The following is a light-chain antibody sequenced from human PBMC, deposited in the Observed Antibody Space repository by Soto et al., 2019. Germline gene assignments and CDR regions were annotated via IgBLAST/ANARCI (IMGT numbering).Light chain of an antibody. J-gene: IGLJ1*01. CDR3: SSYTSSSTLV. V-gene: IGLV2-14*01. CDR1: SSDVGGYNY. Sequence: QSALTQPASASGSPGQTITISCTGTSSDVGGYNYVSWYQQHPGKAPKLMIYEVSNRPSGVSNRFSGSKSGNTASLTISGRQAEDEADYYCSSYTSSSTLVFGTGTKVAVL. CDR2: EVS.